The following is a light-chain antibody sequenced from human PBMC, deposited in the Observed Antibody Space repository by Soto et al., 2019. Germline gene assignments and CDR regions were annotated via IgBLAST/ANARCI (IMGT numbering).Light chain of an antibody. CDR2: ENN. CDR3: QSYDSSLRGYV. J-gene: IGLJ1*01. CDR1: SSNIGAGYE. Sequence: QSVLTQPPSVSEAPGQRVTISCTGSSSNIGAGYEAHWYQQVPGTAPKLLIYENNNRPSGVPDRFSGSKSGTSASLAITGLQAEDAADYYCQSYDSSLRGYVFGTGTKLTVL. V-gene: IGLV1-40*01.